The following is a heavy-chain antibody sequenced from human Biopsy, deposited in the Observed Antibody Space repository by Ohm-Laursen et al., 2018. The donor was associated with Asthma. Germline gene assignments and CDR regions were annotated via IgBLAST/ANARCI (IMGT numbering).Heavy chain of an antibody. CDR2: ISWNSGSI. Sequence: SLRLSCSASGFTFDDYAMHWVRQAPGKGLEWVSGISWNSGSIGYADSVKGRFTISRDNAKNSLYLRMNSLRGADTALYYCVKDIRLQLWGFDSWGQGTLVTVSS. CDR1: GFTFDDYA. D-gene: IGHD6-13*01. V-gene: IGHV3-9*01. J-gene: IGHJ4*02. CDR3: VKDIRLQLWGFDS.